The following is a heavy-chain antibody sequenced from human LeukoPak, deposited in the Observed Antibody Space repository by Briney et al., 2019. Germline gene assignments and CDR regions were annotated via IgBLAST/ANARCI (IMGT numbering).Heavy chain of an antibody. D-gene: IGHD3-16*02. V-gene: IGHV4-59*08. CDR1: GGSIGTYY. J-gene: IGHJ6*03. Sequence: PSETLSLTCTVSGGSIGTYYWSWVRQSPGTGLEWIGYIYVTGTRYNPYLQSRVTISVDRSRNQFFLKMSSVTAADTAVYYCARHIGGGIEDMDVWGRGTKVTVSS. CDR2: IYVTGT. CDR3: ARHIGGGIEDMDV.